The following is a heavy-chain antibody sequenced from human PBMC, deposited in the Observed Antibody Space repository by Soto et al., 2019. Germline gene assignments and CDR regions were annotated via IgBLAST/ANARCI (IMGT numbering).Heavy chain of an antibody. D-gene: IGHD2-2*01. CDR2: ISGSGETI. Sequence: VQLLESGGGLVQPGGSLRLSCTASGFTFSNYGMSWVRQAPGKGLEWVSVISGSGETIHYADSVKGRFTISRDNSKNALYLQMNSLRAEDTAVYYCAKECSSSTCGWFDPWGQGTLVTVSS. J-gene: IGHJ5*02. V-gene: IGHV3-23*01. CDR3: AKECSSSTCGWFDP. CDR1: GFTFSNYG.